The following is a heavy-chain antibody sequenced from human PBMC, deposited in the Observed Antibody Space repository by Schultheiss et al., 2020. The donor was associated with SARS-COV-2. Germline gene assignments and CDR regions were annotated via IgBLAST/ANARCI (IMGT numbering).Heavy chain of an antibody. D-gene: IGHD7-27*01. CDR3: AKDVGLGTAGYFDL. V-gene: IGHV3-23*01. CDR2: VSFSDGDT. J-gene: IGHJ2*01. CDR1: GFTVSSSY. Sequence: GGSLRLSCAASGFTVSSSYMSWVRQTPRKGLEWVSTVSFSDGDTYYADSVKGRFIISRDNSKNTLYLQMNSLRAEDTAVYYCAKDVGLGTAGYFDLWGRGTLVTVSS.